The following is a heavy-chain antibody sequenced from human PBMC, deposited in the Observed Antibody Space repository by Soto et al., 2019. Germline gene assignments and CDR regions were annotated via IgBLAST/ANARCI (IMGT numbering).Heavy chain of an antibody. CDR1: GFTFSSYA. J-gene: IGHJ6*03. Sequence: GGSLRLSCAASGFTFSSYAMSWVRQAPGKGLEWVSAISGSGGRTYYADSVKGRFTISRDNSKNTLYLQMNSLRVEDTAVYYCAKATRYDFLLTGHRGAYYYYMDVWGKGTTVTVSS. CDR2: ISGSGGRT. D-gene: IGHD3-3*01. V-gene: IGHV3-23*01. CDR3: AKATRYDFLLTGHRGAYYYYMDV.